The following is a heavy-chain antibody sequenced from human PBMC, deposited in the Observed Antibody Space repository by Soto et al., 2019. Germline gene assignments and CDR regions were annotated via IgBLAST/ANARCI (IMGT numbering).Heavy chain of an antibody. CDR3: ARPGQAGELLDP. CDR1: GFTFSTYG. Sequence: QVQLVESGGGVVQPGRSLRLSCAASGFTFSTYGMHWVRQAPGKGLEWVAVIWYDGTNKYYADSVKGRFTIYRDDSKNTLYLQMNILRAEDTAVYYCARPGQAGELLDPWGQGTLVTVSS. CDR2: IWYDGTNK. D-gene: IGHD1-26*01. J-gene: IGHJ5*02. V-gene: IGHV3-33*01.